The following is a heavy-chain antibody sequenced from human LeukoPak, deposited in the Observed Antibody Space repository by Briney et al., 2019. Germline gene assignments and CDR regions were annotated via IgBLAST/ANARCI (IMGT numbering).Heavy chain of an antibody. D-gene: IGHD6-19*01. CDR1: GGSISSSSYY. CDR3: ASEQWLVRCFDY. J-gene: IGHJ4*02. V-gene: IGHV4-39*01. Sequence: SETLSLTCTVSGGSISSSSYYWGWIRQPPGKGLEWIGSIYYSGSTYYNPSLKSRVTISVDTSKNQFSLRLSSVTAADTAVYYCASEQWLVRCFDYWGQGTLVTVSS. CDR2: IYYSGST.